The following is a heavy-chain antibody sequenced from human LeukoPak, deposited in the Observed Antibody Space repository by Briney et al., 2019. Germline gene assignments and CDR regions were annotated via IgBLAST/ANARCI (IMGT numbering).Heavy chain of an antibody. Sequence: GGSLRLSCAASGFTFSSYAMHWVRQAPGKGLEWVAVISYDGSNKYYADSVKGRFTISRDNSKNTLYLQMNSLRAEDTAVYYCASSYSSSWYYFDYWGQGTLVTVFS. V-gene: IGHV3-30-3*01. CDR3: ASSYSSSWYYFDY. J-gene: IGHJ4*02. CDR1: GFTFSSYA. CDR2: ISYDGSNK. D-gene: IGHD6-13*01.